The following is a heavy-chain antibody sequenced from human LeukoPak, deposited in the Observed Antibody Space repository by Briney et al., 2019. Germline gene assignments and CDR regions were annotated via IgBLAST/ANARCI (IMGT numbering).Heavy chain of an antibody. CDR2: IYYIGST. CDR3: ARGLWFGELSWWFDP. CDR1: GGSTSSYY. J-gene: IGHJ5*02. Sequence: PSETLSLTCTLSGGSTSSYYWSSIRQPPGKGLEWLGYIYYIGSTNYNTSLKTRVTISVDTSKKQFSLKLSSVTAADTAVYYCARGLWFGELSWWFDPWGQGTLVTVSS. D-gene: IGHD3-10*01. V-gene: IGHV4-59*08.